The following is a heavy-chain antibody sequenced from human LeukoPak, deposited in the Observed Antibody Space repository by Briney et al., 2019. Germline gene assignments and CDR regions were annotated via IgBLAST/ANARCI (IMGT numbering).Heavy chain of an antibody. D-gene: IGHD5-24*01. V-gene: IGHV5-51*01. CDR2: IYPGGSET. Sequence: GESLKISCKGLGYSFSSYWNAWVRQRPGKGLEWMGIIYPGGSETRYDPSFQGQVTISADPSTSTAYLQWSSLRASETAGYYFAGASRDGYNQNFDHWGQGTLVTVSS. J-gene: IGHJ4*02. CDR1: GYSFSSYW. CDR3: AGASRDGYNQNFDH.